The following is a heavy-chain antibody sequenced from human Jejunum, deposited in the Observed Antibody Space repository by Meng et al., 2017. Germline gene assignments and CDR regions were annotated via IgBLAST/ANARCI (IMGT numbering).Heavy chain of an antibody. J-gene: IGHJ4*02. Sequence: QVQLQWSGPGLVKPSGTPSLTCTVSGVSTTAPFYWTWIRQAPGKGLEWIGEVWPSGATYYNPSLSSRITISIDTSNNQFSLEVAFLTAADTAVYYCARAIRERYFDSWGQGTLVTVSS. CDR1: GVSTTAPFY. CDR3: ARAIRERYFDS. CDR2: VWPSGAT. D-gene: IGHD1-14*01. V-gene: IGHV4-4*02.